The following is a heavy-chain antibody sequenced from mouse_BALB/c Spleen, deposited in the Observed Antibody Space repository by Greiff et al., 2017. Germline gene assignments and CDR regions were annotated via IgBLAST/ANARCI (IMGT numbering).Heavy chain of an antibody. CDR2: ISSGGSYT. J-gene: IGHJ2*01. Sequence: EVKVVESGGGLVKPGGSLKLSCAASGFAFSSYDMSWVRQTPEKRLEWVATISSGGSYTYYPDSVKGRFTISRDNAKNTLYLQMSSLRSEDTAMYYCAREGNGNQNLHFDYWGQGTTLTVSS. D-gene: IGHD2-1*01. V-gene: IGHV5-9*02. CDR3: AREGNGNQNLHFDY. CDR1: GFAFSSYD.